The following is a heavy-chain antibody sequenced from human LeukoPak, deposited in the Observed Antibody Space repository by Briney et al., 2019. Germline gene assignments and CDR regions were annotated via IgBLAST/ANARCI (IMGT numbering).Heavy chain of an antibody. V-gene: IGHV4-39*07. CDR3: ARNNWFDP. Sequence: SETLSLTCTVSGGSISSSSYYWGWIRQPPGKGLEWIGEINHSGSTSYNPSLKSRVTISVDTSKNQFSLRLRSVTAADTAVYYCARNNWFDPWGQGTLVTVSS. CDR2: INHSGST. J-gene: IGHJ5*02. CDR1: GGSISSSSYY.